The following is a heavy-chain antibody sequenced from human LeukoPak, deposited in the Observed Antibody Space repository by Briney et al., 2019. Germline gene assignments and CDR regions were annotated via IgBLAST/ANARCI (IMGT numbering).Heavy chain of an antibody. CDR3: AVSGFGELEGDY. CDR2: IFRGGNT. Sequence: GGSLRLSCAASGFSVSSNYMTWVRQAPGKGLDWVSVIFRGGNTYYADSVKGRFTISRDNSKNTLYLQMNSLRAEDTAVYYCAVSGFGELEGDYWGQGNLVTVSS. V-gene: IGHV3-53*01. D-gene: IGHD3-10*01. CDR1: GFSVSSNY. J-gene: IGHJ4*02.